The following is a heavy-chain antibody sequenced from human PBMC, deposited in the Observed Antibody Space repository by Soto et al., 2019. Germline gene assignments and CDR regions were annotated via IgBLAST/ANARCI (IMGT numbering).Heavy chain of an antibody. CDR3: AKQRAGFGSGSDTYYFDY. V-gene: IGHV3-23*01. Sequence: GGSLRLSCIGSGFTFSSNAMSWVRQAPGKGLEWVSAISGSGGTTYYADSVKGRFAVSRDNSNNTLYLQMNSLRAEDTAVYYCAKQRAGFGSGSDTYYFDYWGQGTLVTVYS. D-gene: IGHD3-10*01. J-gene: IGHJ4*02. CDR2: ISGSGGTT. CDR1: GFTFSSNA.